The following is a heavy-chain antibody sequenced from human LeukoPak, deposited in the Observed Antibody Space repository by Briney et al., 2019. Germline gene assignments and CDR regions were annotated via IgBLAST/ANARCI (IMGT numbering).Heavy chain of an antibody. CDR1: GFTFRSYS. CDR3: ARRGYYDSSGYDY. D-gene: IGHD3-22*01. Sequence: PGGSLRLSCAASGFTFRSYSMNWVRQAPGKGLEWVSSISSSSRYIYYADSVKGRFTISRDNAKNSLYLQMNSLRAEDTAVYYCARRGYYDSSGYDYWGQGTLVTVSS. J-gene: IGHJ4*02. CDR2: ISSSSRYI. V-gene: IGHV3-21*01.